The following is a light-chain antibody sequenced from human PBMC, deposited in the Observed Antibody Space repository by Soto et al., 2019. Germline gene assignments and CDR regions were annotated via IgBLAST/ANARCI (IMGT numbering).Light chain of an antibody. CDR3: LRYNAFSQT. CDR2: DAS. CDR1: QSMNDW. J-gene: IGKJ1*01. V-gene: IGKV1-5*01. Sequence: DIQMTQSPSTLSASVGDSVTITCRASQSMNDWLAWYQQKPGKAPKVLIYDASSLQSGVPSRFSGSGSGTEFSLTIDSLQPDDFATYYCLRYNAFSQTFGQGTKVEI.